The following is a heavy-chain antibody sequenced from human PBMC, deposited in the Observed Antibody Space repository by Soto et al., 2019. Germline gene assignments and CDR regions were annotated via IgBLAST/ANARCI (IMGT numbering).Heavy chain of an antibody. V-gene: IGHV1-46*03. CDR2: INPSGGTT. CDR1: GYTFTRYY. CDR3: TRTLTPNPAEYFQH. Sequence: EASVKVSCKASGYTFTRYYIHWVRQAPGQGLEWMGMINPSGGTTSYAQNFQGRVTMTRDTSTSTVYMELSSLRSEDTAIYYCTRTLTPNPAEYFQHWGQGTQVTVSS. J-gene: IGHJ1*01.